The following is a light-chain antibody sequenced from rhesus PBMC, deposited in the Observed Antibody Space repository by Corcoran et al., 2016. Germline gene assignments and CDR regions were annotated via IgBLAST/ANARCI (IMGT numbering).Light chain of an antibody. V-gene: IGKV1S17*01. CDR1: QVISNS. Sequence: DIQMTQSPSSVSASVGDRVTITCQASQVISNSLAWSQLRPGTVPKLLIYAASTLQRGVPSRFSGSGSGTDFTLTVSSLQPEDFATYYCQHGYGVPFTFGHGTKLDIK. CDR3: QHGYGVPFT. CDR2: AAS. J-gene: IGKJ3*01.